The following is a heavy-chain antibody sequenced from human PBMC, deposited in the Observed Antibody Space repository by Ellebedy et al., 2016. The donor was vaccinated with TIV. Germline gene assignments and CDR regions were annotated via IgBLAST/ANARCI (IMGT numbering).Heavy chain of an antibody. V-gene: IGHV1-2*02. Sequence: ASVKVSCXASGYTFTGYYMHWVRQAPGQGLEWMGWINPNSGGTNYAQKLQGRVTMTTDTSTSTAYMELSSLRSEDTAVYYCARGKGFDWPTEAFDIWGQGTMVTVSS. J-gene: IGHJ3*02. CDR3: ARGKGFDWPTEAFDI. CDR2: INPNSGGT. CDR1: GYTFTGYY. D-gene: IGHD3-9*01.